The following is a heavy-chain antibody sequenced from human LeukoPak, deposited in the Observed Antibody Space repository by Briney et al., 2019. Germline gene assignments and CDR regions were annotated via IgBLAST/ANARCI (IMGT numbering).Heavy chain of an antibody. V-gene: IGHV1-3*01. CDR1: GYTFTRYY. J-gene: IGHJ4*02. Sequence: ASVKVSCKASGYTFTRYYIHWVRQAPGQRLEWMGWINAGNGNTKSSQKFQGRVTIIRDTSASTAYMEVSSLRSEDTSVYYCARASPGYSYDYFDYWGQGTLVTVSS. CDR3: ARASPGYSYDYFDY. CDR2: INAGNGNT. D-gene: IGHD5-18*01.